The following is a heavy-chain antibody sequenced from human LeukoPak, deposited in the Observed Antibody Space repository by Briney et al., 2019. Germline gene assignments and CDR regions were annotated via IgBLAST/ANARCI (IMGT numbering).Heavy chain of an antibody. CDR1: GGSFSGYY. D-gene: IGHD1-20*01. Sequence: SETLSLTCAVYGGSFSGYYWSWIRQPPGKGLEWIGDINHSGSANYNPSLKSRVTISVDKSVRQFFLKISPVIVAVTAIYYCARERASNNFNNWLDPWGPGTLVTVSS. J-gene: IGHJ5*02. V-gene: IGHV4-34*01. CDR2: INHSGSA. CDR3: ARERASNNFNNWLDP.